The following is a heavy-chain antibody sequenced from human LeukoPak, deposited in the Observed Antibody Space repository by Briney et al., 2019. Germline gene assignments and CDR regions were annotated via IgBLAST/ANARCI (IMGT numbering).Heavy chain of an antibody. CDR2: IYYSGST. CDR3: ARIWFGAYAFDI. Sequence: SETLSLTRTVSGGSISSSGYYWGWIRQPPGKGLEWIGSIYYSGSTYYNPSLKSRVTISVDTSKNQFSLKLSSVTAADTAVYYCARIWFGAYAFDIWGQGTMVTVSS. CDR1: GGSISSSGYY. J-gene: IGHJ3*02. V-gene: IGHV4-39*01. D-gene: IGHD3-10*01.